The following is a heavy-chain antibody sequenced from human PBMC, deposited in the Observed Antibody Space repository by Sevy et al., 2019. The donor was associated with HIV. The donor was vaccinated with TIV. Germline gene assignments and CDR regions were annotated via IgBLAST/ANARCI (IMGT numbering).Heavy chain of an antibody. CDR3: ASLPNNYYDTSGSSGDDAFDL. Sequence: GGSLRLSCAASGFTFNNYGMHWVRQAPGKGLEWVAVIWNDQINKHYADSVKGRFTISGDNSKNTLYLQMNSLRAEDMDVYYCASLPNNYYDTSGSSGDDAFDLWGRGTMVTVSS. J-gene: IGHJ3*01. CDR2: IWNDQINK. CDR1: GFTFNNYG. V-gene: IGHV3-33*03. D-gene: IGHD3-22*01.